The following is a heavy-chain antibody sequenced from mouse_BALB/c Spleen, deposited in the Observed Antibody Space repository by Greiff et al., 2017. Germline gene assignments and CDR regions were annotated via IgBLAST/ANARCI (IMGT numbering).Heavy chain of an antibody. Sequence: EVKVEESGGGLVQPGGSLRLSCATSGFTFTDYYMSWVRQPPGKALEWLGFIRNKANGYTTEYSASVKGRFTISRDNSQSILYLQMNTLRAEDSATYYCARDGDYDVFAYWGQGTLVTVSA. CDR1: GFTFTDYY. CDR2: IRNKANGYTT. D-gene: IGHD2-4*01. CDR3: ARDGDYDVFAY. V-gene: IGHV7-3*02. J-gene: IGHJ3*01.